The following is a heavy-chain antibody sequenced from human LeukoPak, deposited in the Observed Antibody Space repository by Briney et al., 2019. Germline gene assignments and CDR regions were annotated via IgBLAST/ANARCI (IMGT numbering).Heavy chain of an antibody. CDR2: ISAYNGNT. J-gene: IGHJ6*02. Sequence: ASMKVSCKASGYTFTSYGISWVRQAPGQGLEWMGWISAYNGNTNYAQKLQGRVTMTTDTSTSTAYMELRSLRSDDTAVYYCARDFYSNYDYYYYGMDVWGQGTTVTVSS. CDR1: GYTFTSYG. V-gene: IGHV1-18*01. CDR3: ARDFYSNYDYYYYGMDV. D-gene: IGHD4-11*01.